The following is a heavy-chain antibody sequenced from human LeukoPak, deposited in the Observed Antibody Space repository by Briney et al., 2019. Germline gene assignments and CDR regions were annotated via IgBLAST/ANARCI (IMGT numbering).Heavy chain of an antibody. D-gene: IGHD2-15*01. V-gene: IGHV3-48*01. J-gene: IGHJ4*02. CDR2: ISSSGNTF. CDR1: GFTFSSYS. CDR3: AREVLGGSPPYYFDS. Sequence: GGSLRLSCAASGFTFSSYSVNWVRQAPGKGREWVSYISSSGNTFYYADSVKGRFTISRDNAKNSLYLQVNSLRAEDTAVYYCAREVLGGSPPYYFDSWGRGTLVTVSS.